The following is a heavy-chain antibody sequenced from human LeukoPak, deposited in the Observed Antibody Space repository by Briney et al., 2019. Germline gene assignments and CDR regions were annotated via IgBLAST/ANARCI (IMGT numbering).Heavy chain of an antibody. Sequence: QTGGSLRLSCAASGFTFDDYAMHWVRQAPGKGLEWVSGISWNSGSIGYADSVKGRFTTSRDNAKNSLYLQMNSLRAEDTALYYCAKELYSSSWLNYYGMDVWGQGTTVTVSS. D-gene: IGHD6-13*01. J-gene: IGHJ6*02. V-gene: IGHV3-9*01. CDR3: AKELYSSSWLNYYGMDV. CDR2: ISWNSGSI. CDR1: GFTFDDYA.